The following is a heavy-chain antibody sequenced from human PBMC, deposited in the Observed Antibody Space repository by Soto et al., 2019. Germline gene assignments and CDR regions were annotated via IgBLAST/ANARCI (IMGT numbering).Heavy chain of an antibody. Sequence: QVQLLESGGGVVQPGRSLRLSCAASGFTFSTYSMHWVRQAPGKALEWVAPISFDGGSRYYPDSVEGRFTISRDNSQNTLYLEMNSLRVEDTAVYYCARTHSRGWNTFDNWGQGTLVTVSS. J-gene: IGHJ4*02. CDR1: GFTFSTYS. V-gene: IGHV3-30*04. CDR3: ARTHSRGWNTFDN. CDR2: ISFDGGSR. D-gene: IGHD6-19*01.